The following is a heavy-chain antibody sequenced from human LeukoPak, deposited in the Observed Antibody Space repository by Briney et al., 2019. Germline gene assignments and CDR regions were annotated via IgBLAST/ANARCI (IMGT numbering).Heavy chain of an antibody. CDR1: GGSISSGGYY. D-gene: IGHD3-10*01. CDR2: IYYSGGT. V-gene: IGHV4-39*01. CDR3: ARGNLENYYNSFPY. J-gene: IGHJ4*02. Sequence: SQTLSLTCTVPGGSISSGGYYWGWIRQPPGKGLEWMGSIYYSGGTYYNPSRESRVTISVDTSKNQFSLKLRFVTAADTAVYYCARGNLENYYNSFPYWGQGTLVTVSS.